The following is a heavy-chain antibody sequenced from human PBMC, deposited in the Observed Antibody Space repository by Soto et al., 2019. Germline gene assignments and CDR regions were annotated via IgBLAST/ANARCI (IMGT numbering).Heavy chain of an antibody. CDR2: INHSGST. J-gene: IGHJ5*02. CDR1: GGSFSGYY. V-gene: IGHV4-34*01. D-gene: IGHD3-10*01. Sequence: PSETLSLTCAVYGGSFSGYYWSWIRQPPGKGLEWIGEINHSGSTNYNPSLKSRVTISVDTSKNQFSLNLNSVTAADTAVYYCLRHVRFGGWFDPWGQGTLVTVSS. CDR3: LRHVRFGGWFDP.